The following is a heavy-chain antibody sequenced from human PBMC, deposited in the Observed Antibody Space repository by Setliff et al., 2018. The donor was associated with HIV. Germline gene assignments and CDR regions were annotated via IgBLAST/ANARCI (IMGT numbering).Heavy chain of an antibody. CDR3: ARQTDLRGIAVAVPI. CDR1: GGSISSYY. D-gene: IGHD6-19*01. Sequence: SETLSLTCTVSGGSISSYYWTWLRQFPGKGLEWIGFIFYTGSTTYNPSLNSRVTISVDTSKNQFSLKLSSVTAADTAVYYCARQTDLRGIAVAVPIWGQGTLVTVSS. V-gene: IGHV4-59*08. CDR2: IFYTGST. J-gene: IGHJ4*02.